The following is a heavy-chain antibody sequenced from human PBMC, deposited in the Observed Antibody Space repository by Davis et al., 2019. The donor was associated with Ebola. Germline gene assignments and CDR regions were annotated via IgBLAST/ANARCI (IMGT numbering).Heavy chain of an antibody. D-gene: IGHD6-19*01. CDR1: GFTFSSYA. Sequence: SLNISCAASGFTFSSYAMSWVRQAPGKGLEWVSAISGSGGSTYYADSVKGRFTISRDNSKNTLYLQMNSLRAEDTAVYYCAKDGAIAVAGFDYWGQGTLVTVSS. J-gene: IGHJ4*02. CDR3: AKDGAIAVAGFDY. CDR2: ISGSGGST. V-gene: IGHV3-23*01.